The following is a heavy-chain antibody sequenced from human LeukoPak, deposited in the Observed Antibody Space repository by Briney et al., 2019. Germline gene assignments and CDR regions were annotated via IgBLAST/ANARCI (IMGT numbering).Heavy chain of an antibody. V-gene: IGHV3-7*01. CDR1: GFTFSSYW. Sequence: GGSLRLSCAASGFTFSSYWMSWVRQAPGKGLEWVANIKQDGSEKYYVDSVKGRFTISRDNAKNSLYLQMNSLRAEDTAVYYCARDLKVTGTDGAYHYYGMDVWGHGTTVAVSS. J-gene: IGHJ6*02. CDR3: ARDLKVTGTDGAYHYYGMDV. CDR2: IKQDGSEK. D-gene: IGHD2-21*02.